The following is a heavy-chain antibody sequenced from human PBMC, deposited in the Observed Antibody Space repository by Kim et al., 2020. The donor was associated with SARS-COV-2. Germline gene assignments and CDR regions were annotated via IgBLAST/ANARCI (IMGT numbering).Heavy chain of an antibody. CDR1: GFTLSGSA. D-gene: IGHD5-12*01. V-gene: IGHV3-73*01. J-gene: IGHJ3*01. Sequence: GGSLRLSCAASGFTLSGSAVHWVRQASGKGLEWVGRIKNKANNFATAYAASVRGRFTVSRDDSMNTAYLQMDSLRTEDTAVYYCTRLGGEGGYNFAFDVWGQGTMVTVSS. CDR2: IKNKANNFAT. CDR3: TRLGGEGGYNFAFDV.